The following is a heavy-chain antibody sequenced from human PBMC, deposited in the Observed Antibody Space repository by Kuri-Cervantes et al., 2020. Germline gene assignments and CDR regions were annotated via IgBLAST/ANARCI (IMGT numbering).Heavy chain of an antibody. CDR1: GFTFSNAW. J-gene: IGHJ4*02. D-gene: IGHD6-19*01. CDR3: AREIAVAGYYFDY. CDR2: ISSSSSTI. Sequence: GGSLRLSCAASGFTFSNAWMRWVRQAPGKGLEWVSYISSSSSTIYYADSVKGRFTISRDNAKNSLYLQMNSLRAEDTAVYYCAREIAVAGYYFDYWGQGSLVTVSS. V-gene: IGHV3-48*01.